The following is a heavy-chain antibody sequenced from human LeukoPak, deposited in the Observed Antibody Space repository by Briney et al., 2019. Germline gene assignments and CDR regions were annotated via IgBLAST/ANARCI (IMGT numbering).Heavy chain of an antibody. J-gene: IGHJ2*01. Sequence: GESLKISCQGSGYIFSTYWIGWVRQMPGKGLEWMGIIYPGDSDTRYSPSFQGQVTISVDKSISTAYLQWSSLKASDTAMYYCATSPLDCSSTTCPPYFDLWGRGTLVTVSS. CDR3: ATSPLDCSSTTCPPYFDL. CDR1: GYIFSTYW. D-gene: IGHD2-2*01. CDR2: IYPGDSDT. V-gene: IGHV5-51*01.